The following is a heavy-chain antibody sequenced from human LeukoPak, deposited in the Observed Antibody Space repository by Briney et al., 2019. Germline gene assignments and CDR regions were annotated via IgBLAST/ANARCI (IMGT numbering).Heavy chain of an antibody. V-gene: IGHV1-2*04. D-gene: IGHD1-26*01. Sequence: ASVKVSCKASGYAFTGYYMHWVRQAPGQGLEWMGWINPNSGGTNYAQKFQGWVTMTRDTSISTAYMELSRLRSDDTAVYYCARDTVGYSGSWNGMDVWGQGTTVTVSS. J-gene: IGHJ6*02. CDR1: GYAFTGYY. CDR3: ARDTVGYSGSWNGMDV. CDR2: INPNSGGT.